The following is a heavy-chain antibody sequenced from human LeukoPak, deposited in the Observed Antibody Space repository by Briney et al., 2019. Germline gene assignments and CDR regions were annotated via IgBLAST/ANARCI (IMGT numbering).Heavy chain of an antibody. CDR2: ISGSGGST. Sequence: GGSLRLSCAASGFTFSSYAMSWVRQAPGKGLEWVSAISGSGGSTYYADSVKGRFTISRDNSKNTLYLQMNSLRAEDTAVYYCAKGYCSSTSCYDDYWGQGTLVTVSS. D-gene: IGHD2-2*01. CDR3: AKGYCSSTSCYDDY. CDR1: GFTFSSYA. V-gene: IGHV3-23*01. J-gene: IGHJ4*02.